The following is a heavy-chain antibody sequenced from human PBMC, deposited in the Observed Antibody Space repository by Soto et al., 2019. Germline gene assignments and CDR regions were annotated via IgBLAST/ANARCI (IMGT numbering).Heavy chain of an antibody. CDR3: ANLPPRGNKYEPADY. D-gene: IGHD5-12*01. J-gene: IGHJ4*02. V-gene: IGHV4-39*01. CDR1: GGSISSSSYY. CDR2: IYYSGST. Sequence: PSETLSLTCTVSGGSISSSSYYWGWIRQPPGKGLEWIGSIYYSGSTYYNPSLKSRVTISVDTSKNQFSLKLSSVTAADTAVYYCANLPPRGNKYEPADYWGQGTLVTVSS.